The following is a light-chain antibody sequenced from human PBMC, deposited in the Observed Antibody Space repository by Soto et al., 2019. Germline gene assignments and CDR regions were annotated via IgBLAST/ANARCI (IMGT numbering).Light chain of an antibody. Sequence: DVVMTQSPDSLAVSLGERATINCKSSQSVLYSSSNKNYLAWYQQKPGQPPKLLIYWASTRESGVPDRVSGSGSGTDFTLTIGSLQAEDGAVYYCQQYYSIPLTFGGGTKVEIK. J-gene: IGKJ4*02. CDR3: QQYYSIPLT. V-gene: IGKV4-1*01. CDR1: QSVLYSSSNKNY. CDR2: WAS.